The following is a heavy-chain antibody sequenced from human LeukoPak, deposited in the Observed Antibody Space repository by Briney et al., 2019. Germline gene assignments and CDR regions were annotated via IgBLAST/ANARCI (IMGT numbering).Heavy chain of an antibody. CDR1: GFTFSSYA. J-gene: IGHJ5*02. D-gene: IGHD2-2*02. Sequence: GGSLRLSCAASGFTFSSYAMSWVRQAPGKGLEWVSAISGSGGSTYYADSVKGRFTISRDNSKNTLYLQMNSLRAEDTAVYYCAKDCSLYGALDGFDPWAREPWSPSPQ. CDR3: AKDCSLYGALDGFDP. V-gene: IGHV3-23*01. CDR2: ISGSGGST.